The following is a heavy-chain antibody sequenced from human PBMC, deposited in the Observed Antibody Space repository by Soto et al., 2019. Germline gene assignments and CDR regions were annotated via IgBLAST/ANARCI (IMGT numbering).Heavy chain of an antibody. V-gene: IGHV1-3*01. CDR2: INPDNGNT. Sequence: ASVKVSCKASGYTFTRYTMNWVRQAPGQRLEWMGWINPDNGNTKSSQKFQDRVIITRDTSASTAYMDLSSLRSEDTAWYYCARGIATGQLDPWGQGTLVTVSS. CDR3: ARGIATGQLDP. D-gene: IGHD2-15*01. J-gene: IGHJ5*02. CDR1: GYTFTRYT.